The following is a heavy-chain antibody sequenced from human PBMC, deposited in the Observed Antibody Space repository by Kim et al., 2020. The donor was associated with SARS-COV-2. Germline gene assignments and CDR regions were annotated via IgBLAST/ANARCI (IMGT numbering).Heavy chain of an antibody. D-gene: IGHD6-19*01. CDR3: ARDGHSSGWSFGLDY. Sequence: ADSVKGRFTISRDNTKNSLSLQMNNLRAEDTAVYYCARDGHSSGWSFGLDYWGQGTPVTVSS. J-gene: IGHJ4*02. V-gene: IGHV3-11*06.